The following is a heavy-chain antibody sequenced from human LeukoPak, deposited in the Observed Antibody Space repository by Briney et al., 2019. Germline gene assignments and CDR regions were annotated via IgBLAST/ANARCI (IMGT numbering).Heavy chain of an antibody. CDR1: GYNFTSYW. J-gene: IGHJ4*02. CDR3: TTEVNWALDY. Sequence: GESLKISCKGSGYNFTSYWIGWVRQAPGKGLEWVGRIKSKTDGGTTDYAAPVKGRFTISRDDSKNTLYLQMNSLKTEDTAVYYCTTEVNWALDYWGQGTLVTVSS. CDR2: IKSKTDGGTT. D-gene: IGHD7-27*01. V-gene: IGHV3-15*01.